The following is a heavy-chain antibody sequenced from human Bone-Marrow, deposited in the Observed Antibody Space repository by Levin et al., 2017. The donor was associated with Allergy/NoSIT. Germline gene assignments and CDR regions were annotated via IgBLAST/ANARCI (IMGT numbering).Heavy chain of an antibody. J-gene: IGHJ4*02. CDR1: ELNVTRNY. CDR3: ARQLGNFWSGYNYFDY. Sequence: GESLKISCVVSELNVTRNYMNWVRQAPGKGLEWVSVIYGGGSTYYADSVKGRFTISRDNAKNSLYLQMNSLRAEDTAVYYCARQLGNFWSGYNYFDYWGQGTLVTVSS. V-gene: IGHV3-66*04. D-gene: IGHD3-3*01. CDR2: IYGGGST.